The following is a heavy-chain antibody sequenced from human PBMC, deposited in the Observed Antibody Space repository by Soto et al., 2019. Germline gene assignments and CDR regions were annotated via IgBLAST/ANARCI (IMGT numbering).Heavy chain of an antibody. J-gene: IGHJ6*02. Sequence: SETLSLTCAVSGGSISSSNWWSWVRQPPGKGLEWIGEIYHSGSTNYNPSLKSRVTISVDKSKNQFSLKLSSVTAADTAVYYCARVLITFGGGSYYYYGMDVWGQGTTVTVSS. D-gene: IGHD3-16*01. CDR2: IYHSGST. CDR1: GGSISSSNW. CDR3: ARVLITFGGGSYYYYGMDV. V-gene: IGHV4-4*02.